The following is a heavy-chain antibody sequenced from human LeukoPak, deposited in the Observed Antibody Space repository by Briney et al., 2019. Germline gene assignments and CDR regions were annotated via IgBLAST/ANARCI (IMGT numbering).Heavy chain of an antibody. CDR1: RDTFTSYG. CDR2: ISAYNGNT. CDR3: ARDVLLWFGELMNRFDP. V-gene: IGHV1-18*01. J-gene: IGHJ5*02. D-gene: IGHD3-10*01. Sequence: ASVKVSCKASRDTFTSYGISWVRQAPGQGLEWMGWISAYNGNTNYAQKLQGRVTMTTDTSTSTAYMELRSLRSDDTAVYYCARDVLLWFGELMNRFDPWGQGTLVTVSS.